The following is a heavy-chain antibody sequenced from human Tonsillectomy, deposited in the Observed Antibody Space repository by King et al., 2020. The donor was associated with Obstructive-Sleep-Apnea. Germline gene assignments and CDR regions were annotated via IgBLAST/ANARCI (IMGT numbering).Heavy chain of an antibody. J-gene: IGHJ6*02. CDR2: ISDDGSNK. CDR1: GFTLSPYA. CDR3: ARVGQGIDYYCYGMDV. V-gene: IGHV3-30*04. D-gene: IGHD2-21*01. Sequence: VQLVESGGGVVQPGRSLRLSCAASGFTLSPYAMDWVRQAPGKGLEWVAVISDDGSNKYYAASVKGRFTISRDNSKNTLYLQMNSLSAEDTAVYYCARVGQGIDYYCYGMDVGGRGTTVPVSS.